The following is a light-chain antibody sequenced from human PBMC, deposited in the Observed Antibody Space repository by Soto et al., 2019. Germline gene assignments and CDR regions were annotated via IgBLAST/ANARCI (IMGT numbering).Light chain of an antibody. CDR3: AAWDDSLIRYV. Sequence: QSVLTQSPSASGTPGQRVNISCSGSNSNIGKNTVSWYQHLPGTAPKLLIYRNDQRPSGVPDRFSGSKSGTSASLAISGLQSEDDADYYCAAWDDSLIRYVFGGGTKVTVL. V-gene: IGLV1-44*01. CDR1: NSNIGKNT. CDR2: RND. J-gene: IGLJ3*02.